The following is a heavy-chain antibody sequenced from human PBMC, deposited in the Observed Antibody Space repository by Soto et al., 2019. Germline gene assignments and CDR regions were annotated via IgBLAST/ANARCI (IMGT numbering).Heavy chain of an antibody. J-gene: IGHJ3*02. Sequence: AEALKISCKGSGYSFTSYWIGWVRQMPGKGLEWMGIIYPGDSDTRYSPSFQGQVTISADKSISTAYLQWSSLKASDTAMYYCARQEGIAARPGPFDIWRQGTMVT. V-gene: IGHV5-51*01. CDR1: GYSFTSYW. D-gene: IGHD6-6*01. CDR3: ARQEGIAARPGPFDI. CDR2: IYPGDSDT.